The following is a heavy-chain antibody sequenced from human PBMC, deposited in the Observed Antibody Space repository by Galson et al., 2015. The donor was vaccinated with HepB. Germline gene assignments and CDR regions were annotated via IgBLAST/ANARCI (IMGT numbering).Heavy chain of an antibody. Sequence: SLRLSCAASGFTFSSYWMHWVRQAPGKGLVWVSRINSDGSSTTYADSVAGRFTISRDNAKNTLYLQVNSLRAEDTAVYYCARGRDYDFWSGYYFDYWGLGTLVTVSS. CDR2: INSDGSST. CDR3: ARGRDYDFWSGYYFDY. V-gene: IGHV3-74*01. J-gene: IGHJ4*02. CDR1: GFTFSSYW. D-gene: IGHD3-3*01.